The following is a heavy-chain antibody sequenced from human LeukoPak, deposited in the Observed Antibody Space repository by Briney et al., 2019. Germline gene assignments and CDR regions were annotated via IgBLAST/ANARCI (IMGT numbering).Heavy chain of an antibody. Sequence: PGGSLRLSCAATGFTFSSYAMSWVRQAPGKGLEWVSAISGSGGSTYYADSVKGRFTISRDNSKNTLYLQMNSLRAEDTAVYYCARDAGYSGYDQAGGFDYWGQGTLVTVSS. V-gene: IGHV3-23*01. J-gene: IGHJ4*02. CDR1: GFTFSSYA. D-gene: IGHD5-12*01. CDR2: ISGSGGST. CDR3: ARDAGYSGYDQAGGFDY.